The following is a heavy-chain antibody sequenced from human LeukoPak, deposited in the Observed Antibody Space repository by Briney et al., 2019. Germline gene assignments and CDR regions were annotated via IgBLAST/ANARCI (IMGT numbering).Heavy chain of an antibody. J-gene: IGHJ4*02. V-gene: IGHV4-34*01. D-gene: IGHD5-18*01. Sequence: SETLSLTCAVYGGSFSGYYWSWIRQPPGKGLEWIGEINHSGSTNYNPSLKSRVTISVDTSKNQFSLKLSSVTAADTAGYYCGGGYNLWLQRFVYWGEGTMLSVSS. CDR1: GGSFSGYY. CDR3: GGGYNLWLQRFVY. CDR2: INHSGST.